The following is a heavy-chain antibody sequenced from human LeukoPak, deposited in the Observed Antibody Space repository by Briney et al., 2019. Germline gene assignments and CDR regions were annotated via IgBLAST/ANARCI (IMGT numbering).Heavy chain of an antibody. V-gene: IGHV3-74*01. D-gene: IGHD3-10*01. CDR1: GFTFSNYW. Sequence: GGSLRLSCAASGFTFSNYWMHWVRQAPGGELVGVSRINVDGSTTDYADSVKGRFTISRDNAKNTLYVQMNSLRAEDTAVYYCARGALSFYGSGSFQYWGQGSLVTVSS. CDR3: ARGALSFYGSGSFQY. CDR2: INVDGSTT. J-gene: IGHJ4*02.